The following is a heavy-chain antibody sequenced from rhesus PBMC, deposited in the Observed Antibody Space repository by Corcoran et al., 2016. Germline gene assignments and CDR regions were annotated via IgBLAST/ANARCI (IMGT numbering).Heavy chain of an antibody. V-gene: IGHV4-80*01. Sequence: QVQLQESGPGLVKPSETLSLTCAVSGASISSYWWSWIRQSPGKGLEWIGEINGARGSTYYNPALKSRVTISKDASKNQFSLGLSSVTAADTAVYYCAREDTSSGWYSDYWGQGVLVTVSS. CDR3: AREDTSSGWYSDY. CDR1: GASISSYW. J-gene: IGHJ4*01. CDR2: INGARGST. D-gene: IGHD6-31*01.